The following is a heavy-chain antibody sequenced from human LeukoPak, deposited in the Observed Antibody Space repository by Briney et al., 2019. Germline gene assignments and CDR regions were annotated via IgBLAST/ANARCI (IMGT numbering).Heavy chain of an antibody. D-gene: IGHD4-17*01. CDR2: IYYSGST. Sequence: PSETPSLTCTVSGGSISSSSYYWGWIRQPPGKGLVWIGSIYYSGSTYYNPSLKSRVTISVDTSKNQFSLKLSSVTAADTAVYYCARDSHDYENWFDPWGQGTLVTVSS. CDR1: GGSISSSSYY. J-gene: IGHJ5*02. CDR3: ARDSHDYENWFDP. V-gene: IGHV4-39*07.